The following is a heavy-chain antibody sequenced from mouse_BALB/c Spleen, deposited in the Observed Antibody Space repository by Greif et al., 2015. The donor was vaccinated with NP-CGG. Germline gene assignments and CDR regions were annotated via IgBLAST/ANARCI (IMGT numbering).Heavy chain of an antibody. Sequence: VQLQHPGAELVKPGASVKLSCTASGFNIKDTYMHWVKPRPEQGLEWIGRIDPANGNTKYDPKFQGKATITADTSSNTAYQQLSSLTSEDTAVYYCANWDWYFDVWGAGTTVTVSS. CDR2: IDPANGNT. CDR3: ANWDWYFDV. D-gene: IGHD4-1*01. CDR1: GFNIKDTY. J-gene: IGHJ1*01. V-gene: IGHV14-3*02.